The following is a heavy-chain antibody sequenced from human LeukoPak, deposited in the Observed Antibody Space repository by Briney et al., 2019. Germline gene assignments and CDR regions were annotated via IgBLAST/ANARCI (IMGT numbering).Heavy chain of an antibody. J-gene: IGHJ6*02. CDR3: ARNNGMDV. CDR1: GFTFNSYN. CDR2: ISSDSSTI. Sequence: PGGSLRLSCAASGFTFNSYNMNWVRQAPGKGLEWVSYISSDSSTIFYADSVKGRFTISRDNVKNSLFLQMNSLRAEDTALYHCARNNGMDVWGQGTTVIVSS. V-gene: IGHV3-48*01.